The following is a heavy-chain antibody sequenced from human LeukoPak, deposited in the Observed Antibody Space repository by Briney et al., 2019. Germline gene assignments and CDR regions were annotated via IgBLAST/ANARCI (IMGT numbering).Heavy chain of an antibody. D-gene: IGHD3-9*01. CDR2: ISSSSSYI. V-gene: IGHV3-21*01. CDR3: AKDSKFRLNYDILTGLDY. Sequence: GGSLRLSCAASGFTFSSYSMNWVRQAPGKGLEWVSSISSSSSYIYYADSVKGRFTISRDNSKNTLYLQMNSLRAEDTAVYYCAKDSKFRLNYDILTGLDYWGQGTLVTVSS. CDR1: GFTFSSYS. J-gene: IGHJ4*02.